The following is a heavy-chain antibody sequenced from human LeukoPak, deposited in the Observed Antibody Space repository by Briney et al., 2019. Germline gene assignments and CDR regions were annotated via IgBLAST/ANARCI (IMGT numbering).Heavy chain of an antibody. CDR1: GFTFSSYA. J-gene: IGHJ4*02. CDR3: AKARRGAEFDY. V-gene: IGHV3-23*01. CDR2: IRGSGAST. Sequence: GGSLRLSCAASGFTFSSYAMSWVRQAPGKGLEWVSGIRGSGASTNYTDSVKGRFTISRDNSKNTLYLHMNTRRAEDTAVYYCAKARRGAEFDYWGQGTLVTVSS. D-gene: IGHD6-25*01.